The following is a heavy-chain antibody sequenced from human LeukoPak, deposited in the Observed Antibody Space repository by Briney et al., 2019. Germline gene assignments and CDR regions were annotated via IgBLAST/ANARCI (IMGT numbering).Heavy chain of an antibody. CDR3: ARSGQQRLTVVGLGEGPKSMFDS. D-gene: IGHD3/OR15-3a*01. Sequence: SETLSLTCNVSGFSMTRGYYWGWIRQAPGKGLAWIGNIYHSGSNFSNPYLKSRVTMSVDTSKNQFALTLTSVTAAATAVYCCARSGQQRLTVVGLGEGPKSMFDSWGRGTVVTVSS. V-gene: IGHV4-38-2*02. CDR2: IYHSGSN. CDR1: GFSMTRGYY. J-gene: IGHJ5*01.